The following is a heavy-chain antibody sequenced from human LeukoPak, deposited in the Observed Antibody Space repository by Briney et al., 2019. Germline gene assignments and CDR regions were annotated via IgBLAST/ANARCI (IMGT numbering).Heavy chain of an antibody. CDR3: ARVSVAVRGVIIRYYYMDV. CDR2: IRYDGSNK. V-gene: IGHV3-30*02. CDR1: GFTFSSYG. D-gene: IGHD3-10*01. J-gene: IGHJ6*03. Sequence: GGSLRLSCAASGFTFSSYGMHWVRQAPGKGLEWVAFIRYDGSNKYYADSVKGRFTISRDNSKNTLYLQMSSLRAEDTAVYYCARVSVAVRGVIIRYYYMDVWGKGTTVTISS.